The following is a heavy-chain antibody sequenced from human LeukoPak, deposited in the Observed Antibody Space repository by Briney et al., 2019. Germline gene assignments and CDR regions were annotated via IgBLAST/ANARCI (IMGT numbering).Heavy chain of an antibody. D-gene: IGHD3-10*01. Sequence: ASVKVSCKASGGTFSSYAISWVRQAPGQGLEWMGWISAYNGNTNYAQKLQGRVTMTTDTSTSTAYMELRSLRSDDTAVYYCARGSLWFGELFGWFDPWGQGTLVTVSS. CDR2: ISAYNGNT. CDR3: ARGSLWFGELFGWFDP. J-gene: IGHJ5*02. CDR1: GGTFSSYA. V-gene: IGHV1-18*01.